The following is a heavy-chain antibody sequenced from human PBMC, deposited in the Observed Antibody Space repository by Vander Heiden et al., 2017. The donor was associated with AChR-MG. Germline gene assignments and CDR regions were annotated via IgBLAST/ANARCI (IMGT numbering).Heavy chain of an antibody. Sequence: CAASGFTFSRYAMSRVRQTPGAGLGWVSAISSSGVSTYNANSVKGRFTISRDKTKNTLYLQMNSLRADDTAFYCCAKSAWGTTTESGGFDYWGQGNLVNVFS. J-gene: IGHJ4*02. CDR1: GFTFSRYA. V-gene: IGHV3-23*01. CDR3: AKSAWGTTTESGGFDY. CDR2: ISSSGVST. D-gene: IGHD1-1*01.